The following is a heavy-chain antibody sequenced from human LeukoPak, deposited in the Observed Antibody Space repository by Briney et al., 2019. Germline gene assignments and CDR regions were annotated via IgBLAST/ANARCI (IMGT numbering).Heavy chain of an antibody. J-gene: IGHJ5*02. CDR3: ARGYWFDP. Sequence: PSETLSLTCAVYGGSFSGYYWSWIRQPPGKGLKWIGEVNHSGSTNYNTSPNSRVTISVNTSKNQFSLKLSSVSAADTAVYYCARGYWFDPWGQGTLVTVSS. CDR2: VNHSGST. V-gene: IGHV4-34*01. CDR1: GGSFSGYY.